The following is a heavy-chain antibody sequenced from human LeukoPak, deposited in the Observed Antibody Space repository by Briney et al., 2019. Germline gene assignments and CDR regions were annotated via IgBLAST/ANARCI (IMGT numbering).Heavy chain of an antibody. CDR1: GYTFTSYG. V-gene: IGHV1-18*01. Sequence: ASVKVSCKASGYTFTSYGISWVRQAPGQGLEWMGWISAYNGNTNYAQKLQGRVTMTTDTSTSTAYMVLRSLRSDDTAVYYCARQAYYYYYMDVWGKGTTVTVSS. J-gene: IGHJ6*03. CDR3: ARQAYYYYYMDV. CDR2: ISAYNGNT.